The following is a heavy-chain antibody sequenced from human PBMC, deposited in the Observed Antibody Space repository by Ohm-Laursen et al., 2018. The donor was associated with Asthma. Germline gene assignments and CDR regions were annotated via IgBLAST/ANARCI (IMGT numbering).Heavy chain of an antibody. CDR1: GYSVTSYA. D-gene: IGHD2-21*01. CDR3: VRDVVDRFDF. V-gene: IGHV1-18*04. J-gene: IGHJ4*02. CDR2: IYIGNT. Sequence: SVKVSCKASGYSVTSYAFSWVRQAPGQRPEWMGWIYIGNTNYAPNFRDRITLSTDTSTNTAYMDLRSLRSDDTAVYYCVRDVVDRFDFWGQGSLVIASS.